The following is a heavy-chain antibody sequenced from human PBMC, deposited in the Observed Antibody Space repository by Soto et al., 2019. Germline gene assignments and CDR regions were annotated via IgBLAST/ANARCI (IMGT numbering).Heavy chain of an antibody. D-gene: IGHD3-22*01. J-gene: IGHJ3*02. CDR2: IIPIFGTA. V-gene: IGHV1-69*06. CDR1: GGTFSSYA. Sequence: QVQLVQSGAEVKKPGSSVKVSCKASGGTFSSYAISWVRQAPGQGLEWMGGIIPIFGTANYAQKFQGRVTVTADKSTSRAYMGLSSLRSEDTAVYYCARERGGGYYSSGPSDAFDSWCQGTMVTVSS. CDR3: ARERGGGYYSSGPSDAFDS.